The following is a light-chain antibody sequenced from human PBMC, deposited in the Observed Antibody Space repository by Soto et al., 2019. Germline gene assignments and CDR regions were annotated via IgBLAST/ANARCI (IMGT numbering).Light chain of an antibody. CDR3: AAWDDSHYV. CDR2: RNN. J-gene: IGLJ1*01. V-gene: IGLV1-47*01. CDR1: SSNIGSNY. Sequence: QSVLTQPPSASRTPGQRVTISCSGSSSNIGSNYVYWYQQLPGTAPKLLIYRNNQRPSGVPDRFSGSKSGTSASLAISGLRSEDEADYYCAAWDDSHYVFGTGTKAPS.